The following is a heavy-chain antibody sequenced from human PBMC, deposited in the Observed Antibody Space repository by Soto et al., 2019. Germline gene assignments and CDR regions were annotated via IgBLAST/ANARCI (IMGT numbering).Heavy chain of an antibody. D-gene: IGHD3-22*01. Sequence: EVQLVESGGGLVQPGESLRRSCSASGFTFSDYWMTWVRQAPGKGLEWVANIRKDESKKSYLDSVRGRFTVSRDNARNLLYLQMDSLRAEDTALYYCARDVSPGSGPYYDAFDIWGQGTMVTVSS. CDR3: ARDVSPGSGPYYDAFDI. CDR1: GFTFSDYW. V-gene: IGHV3-7*05. J-gene: IGHJ3*02. CDR2: IRKDESKK.